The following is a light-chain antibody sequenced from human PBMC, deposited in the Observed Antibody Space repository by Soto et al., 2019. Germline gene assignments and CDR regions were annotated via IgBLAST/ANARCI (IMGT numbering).Light chain of an antibody. Sequence: EIVMTQSPVTLSVSPGERATLSCRASQSVSSNLAWYQQKPGQAPRLLIYGTFTRATGIPERFSGSGSGTDFTLTISRLEPEDFAVYFCQHYGSSLTFGGGTKVDIK. V-gene: IGKV3-20*01. CDR3: QHYGSSLT. J-gene: IGKJ4*01. CDR2: GTF. CDR1: QSVSSN.